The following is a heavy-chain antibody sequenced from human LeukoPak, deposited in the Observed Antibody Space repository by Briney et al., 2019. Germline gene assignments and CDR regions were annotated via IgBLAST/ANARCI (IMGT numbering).Heavy chain of an antibody. CDR1: GYTFTSYG. Sequence: GASVKVSCKASGYTFTSYGISWVRQAPGQGLEWMGWISAYNGNTNYAQKLQGGVTMTTDTSTSTAYMELRSLRSDDTAVYYCAREGREYYDFWSGSNWFDPWGQGTLVTVSS. CDR3: AREGREYYDFWSGSNWFDP. J-gene: IGHJ5*02. V-gene: IGHV1-18*01. D-gene: IGHD3-3*01. CDR2: ISAYNGNT.